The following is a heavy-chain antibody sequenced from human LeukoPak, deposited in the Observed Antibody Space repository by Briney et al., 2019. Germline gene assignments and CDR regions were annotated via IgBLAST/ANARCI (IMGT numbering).Heavy chain of an antibody. J-gene: IGHJ4*02. Sequence: GGSLRLSCAASGFTFSSYAMSWVRQAPGKGLEWVSSVTGNGDNTFHADSVKGRFTISRDNSKNTLSLEMNSLRVEDTAVYYCARGSAAGQWLYLFDYWGQGTLVTVSS. CDR1: GFTFSSYA. CDR2: VTGNGDNT. V-gene: IGHV3-23*01. CDR3: ARGSAAGQWLYLFDY. D-gene: IGHD6-19*01.